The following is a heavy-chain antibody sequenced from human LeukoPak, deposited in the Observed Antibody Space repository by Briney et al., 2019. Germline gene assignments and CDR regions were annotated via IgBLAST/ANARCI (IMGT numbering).Heavy chain of an antibody. D-gene: IGHD4-17*01. CDR2: IIPIFGTA. J-gene: IGHJ3*02. CDR1: GGTFSSYA. V-gene: IGHV1-69*05. Sequence: SVKVSCKASGGTFSSYAISWVRQAPGQGLEWMGGIIPIFGTANYAQKFQGRVTITTDESTSTAYMELSSLRSEDTAVYYCASSYTPVSPNAFDIWAKGQWSPSLQ. CDR3: ASSYTPVSPNAFDI.